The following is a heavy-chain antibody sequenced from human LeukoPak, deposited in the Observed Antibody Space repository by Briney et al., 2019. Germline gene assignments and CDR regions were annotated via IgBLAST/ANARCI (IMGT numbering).Heavy chain of an antibody. CDR1: GYTFTGYY. CDR3: ASFHFGELLLKA. J-gene: IGHJ5*02. CDR2: INPNSGGT. Sequence: GASVKVSCKASGYTFTGYYMHWVRQAPGQGLEWMGWINPNSGGTNYAQNFQGRVTMTRDTSISTAYMELSRLRSDDTAVYCCASFHFGELLLKAWGQGTLVTVSS. V-gene: IGHV1-2*02. D-gene: IGHD3-10*01.